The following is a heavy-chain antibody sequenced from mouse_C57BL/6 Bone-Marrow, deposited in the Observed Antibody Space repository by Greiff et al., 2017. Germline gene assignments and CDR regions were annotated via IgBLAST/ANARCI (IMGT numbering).Heavy chain of an antibody. Sequence: QVQLQQSGAELARPGASVKLSCKASGYTFTSYGISWVKQRTGQGLEWIGEIYPRSGNTYYNEKFNGQDTLTADKSCSTAYMEVSSLTSEDSAVYCCETDYYGSSYWGYFDVRGTGTTVTVSS. V-gene: IGHV1-81*01. D-gene: IGHD1-1*01. CDR3: ETDYYGSSYWGYFDV. CDR2: IYPRSGNT. CDR1: GYTFTSYG. J-gene: IGHJ1*03.